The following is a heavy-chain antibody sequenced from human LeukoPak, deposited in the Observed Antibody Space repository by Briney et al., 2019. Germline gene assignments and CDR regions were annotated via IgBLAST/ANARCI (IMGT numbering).Heavy chain of an antibody. Sequence: ASVKVSCKASGYTFTSYYMHWVRQAPGQGLEWMGIINPSGGSTSYAQKFQGRVTMTRDTSTSTVHMELSSLRSEDTAVYYCAREWYYGSGSYYNGVYWGQGTLVTVSS. J-gene: IGHJ4*02. V-gene: IGHV1-46*01. CDR3: AREWYYGSGSYYNGVY. CDR1: GYTFTSYY. CDR2: INPSGGST. D-gene: IGHD3-10*01.